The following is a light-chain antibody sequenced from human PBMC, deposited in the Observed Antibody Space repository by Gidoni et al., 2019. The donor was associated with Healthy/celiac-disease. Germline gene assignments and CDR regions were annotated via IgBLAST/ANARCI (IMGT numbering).Light chain of an antibody. CDR2: DAS. J-gene: IGKJ2*01. CDR1: QSISSW. Sequence: DIQMTQSPSTLSASVGDRFTITCRASQSISSWLAWYQQKPGKAPKLLIYDASSLESGVPSRFGGSGSGTEFTLTISSLQPDDFATYYCQQYNSYSGYTFGQGTKLEIK. CDR3: QQYNSYSGYT. V-gene: IGKV1-5*01.